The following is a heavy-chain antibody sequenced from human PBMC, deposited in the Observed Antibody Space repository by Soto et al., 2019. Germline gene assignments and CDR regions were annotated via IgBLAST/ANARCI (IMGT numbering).Heavy chain of an antibody. V-gene: IGHV5-51*01. Sequence: GSSLNICWKGSGYSCSSYWIGWGREMAGKGLGWVGIISPCDSDTRYSPSFRGEVTISADKSISAAYLLWSRMKASDTGMYYFARHGTSEQNYYYGMDVWGQGTTVTVSS. CDR3: ARHGTSEQNYYYGMDV. CDR1: GYSCSSYW. J-gene: IGHJ6*02. CDR2: ISPCDSDT.